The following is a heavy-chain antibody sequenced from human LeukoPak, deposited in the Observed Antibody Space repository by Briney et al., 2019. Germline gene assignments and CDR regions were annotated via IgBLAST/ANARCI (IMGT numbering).Heavy chain of an antibody. CDR2: IHYTGST. D-gene: IGHD3-10*01. V-gene: IGHV4-59*01. J-gene: IGHJ5*02. CDR1: GGSISSYY. Sequence: SETLSLTCTVSGGSISSYYWSWIRQSPGKGLECIGSIHYTGSTTYNPSLKSPVTISVETSKNQFSLKLKSVTAADTAVNYWARGGYYGSGNDFRFDPWGQGSLVTVSS. CDR3: ARGGYYGSGNDFRFDP.